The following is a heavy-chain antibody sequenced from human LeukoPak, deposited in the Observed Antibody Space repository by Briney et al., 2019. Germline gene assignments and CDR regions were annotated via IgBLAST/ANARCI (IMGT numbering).Heavy chain of an antibody. CDR3: ARVRSGYSSSFIGFDP. CDR2: INPNSGGT. CDR1: GYTFTCYY. Sequence: ASVKVSFKASGYTFTCYYMHWVRQAPGQGLEWMGWINPNSGGTNYAQKFQGRVTMTRDTSISTAYMELSRLRSDDTAVYYCARVRSGYSSSFIGFDPWGQGTLVTVSS. V-gene: IGHV1-2*02. J-gene: IGHJ5*02. D-gene: IGHD6-13*01.